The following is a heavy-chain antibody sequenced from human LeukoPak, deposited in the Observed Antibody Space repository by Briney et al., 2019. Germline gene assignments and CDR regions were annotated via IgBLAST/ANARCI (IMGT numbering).Heavy chain of an antibody. J-gene: IGHJ4*02. CDR2: IYSGGNT. D-gene: IGHD4-17*01. CDR1: GFTVSSNS. CDR3: ARRAGEYSHPYDY. V-gene: IGHV3-53*01. Sequence: GGSLRLSCTVSGFTVSSNSMSWVRQAPGKGREWVSFIYSGGNTHYSDSVQGRFTISRDNSKTTLYLQMNSLRAEDTAVYYCARRAGEYSHPYDYWGQGTLVTVSS.